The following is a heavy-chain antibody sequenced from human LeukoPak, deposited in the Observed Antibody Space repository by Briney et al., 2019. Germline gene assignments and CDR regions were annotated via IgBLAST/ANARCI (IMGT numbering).Heavy chain of an antibody. V-gene: IGHV4-34*01. CDR2: INHSGST. CDR3: AREAFRTSKACSGGSCPFPKHGMDV. Sequence: SETLSLTCAVYGGSFSGYYWSWIRQPPGKGLEWVGEINHSGSTNYNPSLKSRVTISVDTSKNQFSLKLSSVTAADTAVYYCAREAFRTSKACSGGSCPFPKHGMDVWGQGTTVTVSS. CDR1: GGSFSGYY. D-gene: IGHD2-15*01. J-gene: IGHJ6*02.